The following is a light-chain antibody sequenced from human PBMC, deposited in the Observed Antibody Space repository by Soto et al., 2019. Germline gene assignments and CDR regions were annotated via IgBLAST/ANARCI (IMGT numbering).Light chain of an antibody. J-gene: IGKJ5*01. CDR1: QSLVPSDGNTY. CDR3: MQATQFPIT. Sequence: DIVMTQTPLSSPVTLGQPASISCRSSQSLVPSDGNTYLSWFQQRPGQPPRPLIYNISNRFSGVPDRFSGSGAGTEFTLKISRVEVEDVGTYYCMQATQFPITFGQGTRLEI. V-gene: IGKV2-24*01. CDR2: NIS.